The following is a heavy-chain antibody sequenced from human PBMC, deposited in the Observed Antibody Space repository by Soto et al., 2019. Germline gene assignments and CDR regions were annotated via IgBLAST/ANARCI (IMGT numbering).Heavy chain of an antibody. D-gene: IGHD3-10*01. Sequence: ASVKVSCKASGYTFTSYGISWVRQAAAQGLEWMGWISAYNGNTNYAQKLQGRVTMTTDTSTSTAYMELRSLRSDDTAVYYGARDGRFGELLSRRAFDIWGQGTMVTVSS. CDR2: ISAYNGNT. CDR1: GYTFTSYG. V-gene: IGHV1-18*04. J-gene: IGHJ3*02. CDR3: ARDGRFGELLSRRAFDI.